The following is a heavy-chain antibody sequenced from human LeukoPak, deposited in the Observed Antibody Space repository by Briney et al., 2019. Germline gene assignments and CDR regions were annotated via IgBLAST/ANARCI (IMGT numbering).Heavy chain of an antibody. Sequence: GGSLRLSCAASGFTFSSYWMHWVRQAPGKGLVWVSRINSDGSSTSYADSVKGRFTISRDNAKNTLYLQMNSLRAEDTAVYYCARGRGGIAARLDYWGQGTLVTVSS. CDR2: INSDGSST. J-gene: IGHJ4*02. D-gene: IGHD6-6*01. V-gene: IGHV3-74*01. CDR1: GFTFSSYW. CDR3: ARGRGGIAARLDY.